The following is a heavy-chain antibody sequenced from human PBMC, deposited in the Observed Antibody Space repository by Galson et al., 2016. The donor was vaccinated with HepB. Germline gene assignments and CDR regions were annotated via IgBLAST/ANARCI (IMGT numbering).Heavy chain of an antibody. CDR1: GGSVSSGDYY. CDR3: ARESDCSGNTCYSRRGPHVRYCDL. D-gene: IGHD2-15*01. J-gene: IGHJ2*01. Sequence: TLSLTCTVSGGSVSSGDYYWTWIRQFPGKGLEWIGYIYSGGSTCYNPSLRSPVSISMDTAKNHFTLMVISVTAADTAVYFCARESDCSGNTCYSRRGPHVRYCDLWGRGTLVTVSS. CDR2: IYSGGST. V-gene: IGHV4-31*01.